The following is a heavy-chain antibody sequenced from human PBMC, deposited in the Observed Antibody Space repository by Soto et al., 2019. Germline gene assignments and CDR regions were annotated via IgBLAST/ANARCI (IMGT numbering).Heavy chain of an antibody. D-gene: IGHD4-4*01. Sequence: SENLCLTCAVYNGCFSGYYWPWIRQPPGKGLEWIGEMNHSGSTNYNPSLKGRVTMSVDTSKNQFSLKLTSVTAADTAVYYCARDSTRRGSCDIWGQGTMVT. CDR3: ARDSTRRGSCDI. V-gene: IGHV4-34*01. CDR2: MNHSGST. J-gene: IGHJ3*02. CDR1: NGCFSGYY.